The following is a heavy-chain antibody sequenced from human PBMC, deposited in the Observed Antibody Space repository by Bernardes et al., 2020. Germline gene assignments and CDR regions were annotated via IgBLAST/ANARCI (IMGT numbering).Heavy chain of an antibody. CDR1: GGSISSYY. V-gene: IGHV4-59*01. CDR3: ARGGWDCSSTSCYTTPYYYYYMDG. Sequence: SETLPLTCTGSGGSISSYYWSWLRQPPGKGLEWIGYIYYSGSTNYNPSLKSRVTISVDTSKNQFSLKLSSVTAADTAVYYCARGGWDCSSTSCYTTPYYYYYMDGWGKGTTGTVSS. CDR2: IYYSGST. J-gene: IGHJ6*03. D-gene: IGHD2-2*02.